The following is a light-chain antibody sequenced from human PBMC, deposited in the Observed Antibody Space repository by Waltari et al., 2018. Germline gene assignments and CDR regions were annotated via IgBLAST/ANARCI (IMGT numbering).Light chain of an antibody. J-gene: IGLJ2*01. CDR3: SSFTSSTTGI. CDR2: DVN. CDR1: SSDSGGYEY. V-gene: IGLV2-14*03. Sequence: SALTQPDSVSGSPGQSITISCSGISSDSGGYEYFSWYQHHPGKAPKVIIYDVNNRPSGVSNRFSGSKSGSSASLTISGLQAEDEADYYCSSFTSSTTGIFGGGTKVTVL.